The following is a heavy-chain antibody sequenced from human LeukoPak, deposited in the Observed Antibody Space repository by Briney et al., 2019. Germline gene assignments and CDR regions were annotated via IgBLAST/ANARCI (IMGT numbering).Heavy chain of an antibody. V-gene: IGHV3-30-3*01. D-gene: IGHD5-18*01. CDR1: GFTFSSYA. CDR2: ISYDGSNK. J-gene: IGHJ4*02. Sequence: QPGGSLRLSCAASGFTFSSYAMHWVRQAPGKGLEWVAVISYDGSNKYYADSVKGRFTISRDNSKNTLYLQMNSLRAEDTAVYYCRGYSYGYDYWGQGTPVTVSS. CDR3: RGYSYGYDY.